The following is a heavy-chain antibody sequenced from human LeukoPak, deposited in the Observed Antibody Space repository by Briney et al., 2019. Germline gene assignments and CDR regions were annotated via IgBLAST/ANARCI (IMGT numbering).Heavy chain of an antibody. Sequence: ASVKVSCKASGYTFTGYYLHCVRQAPGQGLEWMGWIHPNSGGTNYAQKFQSRVTMTRDTSISTAYMELSRLRSDDTAVYYCARGTPLWLYNPLLGYWGQGTLVTVSS. CDR2: IHPNSGGT. D-gene: IGHD3-22*01. J-gene: IGHJ4*02. V-gene: IGHV1-2*02. CDR1: GYTFTGYY. CDR3: ARGTPLWLYNPLLGY.